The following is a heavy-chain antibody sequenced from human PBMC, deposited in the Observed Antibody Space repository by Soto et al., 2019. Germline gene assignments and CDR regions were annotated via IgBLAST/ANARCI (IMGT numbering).Heavy chain of an antibody. CDR3: AREGKTGYCSSTSCYSSMDV. J-gene: IGHJ6*02. D-gene: IGHD2-2*02. V-gene: IGHV1-18*01. CDR1: CDTSASYG. Sequence: ASVKGSWTASCDTSASYGISWVRQAPEQGREWMGWIIAYNGNTNYAQKLQGRVTMTTDTSTSTAYMELRSLRSDDTAVYHCAREGKTGYCSSTSCYSSMDVWGQGTTVTVSS. CDR2: IIAYNGNT.